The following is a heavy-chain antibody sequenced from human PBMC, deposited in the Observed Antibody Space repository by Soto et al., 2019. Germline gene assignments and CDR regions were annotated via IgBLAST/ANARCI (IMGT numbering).Heavy chain of an antibody. CDR1: GFTFSSHS. Sequence: LRLSCAASGFTFSSHSMNWVRQAPGKGLEWVSSITSSSSYINYADSVKGRFTISRDNAKTSLYLQMNSLRAEDTAVYYCAREPGVSSGWYVDYWGQGTLVTVS. CDR2: ITSSSSYI. V-gene: IGHV3-21*01. CDR3: AREPGVSSGWYVDY. D-gene: IGHD6-19*01. J-gene: IGHJ4*02.